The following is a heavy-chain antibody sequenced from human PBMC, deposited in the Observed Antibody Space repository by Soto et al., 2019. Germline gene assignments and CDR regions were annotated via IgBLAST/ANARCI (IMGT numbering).Heavy chain of an antibody. D-gene: IGHD6-19*01. J-gene: IGHJ3*02. Sequence: SVKVSCKASGATFSSYAISWVRQAPGQGLEWMGGIIPIFGTANYAQKFQGRVTITADESTSTAYMELSSLRSEDTAVYYCARVGKAVVAFDIWGQGTMVTVSS. CDR2: IIPIFGTA. V-gene: IGHV1-69*13. CDR3: ARVGKAVVAFDI. CDR1: GATFSSYA.